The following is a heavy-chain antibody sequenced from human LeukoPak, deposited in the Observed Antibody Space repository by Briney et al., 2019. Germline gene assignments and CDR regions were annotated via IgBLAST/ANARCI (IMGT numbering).Heavy chain of an antibody. CDR1: GGSISSHY. CDR2: IFYSGST. Sequence: PSETLSLTCTVSGGSISSHYWSWIRQPPGEGLEWIGYIFYSGSTNYNPSLKSRVTISVDTSKNQFSLKLNSVTAADTAVYYCARVRTMIVVGAFDIWGQGTMVTVSS. D-gene: IGHD3-22*01. V-gene: IGHV4-59*11. CDR3: ARVRTMIVVGAFDI. J-gene: IGHJ3*02.